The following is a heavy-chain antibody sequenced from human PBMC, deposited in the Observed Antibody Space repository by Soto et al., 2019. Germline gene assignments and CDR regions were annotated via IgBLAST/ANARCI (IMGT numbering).Heavy chain of an antibody. CDR3: ARPSDYDILTGYYRDYYYMDV. J-gene: IGHJ6*03. CDR1: GFTFSSYS. Sequence: VQLVESGGGLVKPGGSLRLSCAASGFTFSSYSMNWVRQAPGKGLEWVSSISSSSSYIYYADSVKGRFTISRDNAKNSLYLQMNSLRAEDTAVYYCARPSDYDILTGYYRDYYYMDVWGKGTTVTVSS. D-gene: IGHD3-9*01. CDR2: ISSSSSYI. V-gene: IGHV3-21*01.